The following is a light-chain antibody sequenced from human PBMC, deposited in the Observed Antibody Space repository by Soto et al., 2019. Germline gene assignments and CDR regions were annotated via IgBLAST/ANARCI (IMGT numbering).Light chain of an antibody. CDR1: QSVRIF. J-gene: IGKJ5*01. CDR3: QHRNNSHIT. Sequence: ESVLIQSPATLSLSPGETCTLSCMASQSVRIFLAWYQQKAGKTPRLLIYHASNRATGIPARFSGSGSGTDFTLTISSLAPEDFAVYYCQHRNNSHITFGQGTRLEIK. CDR2: HAS. V-gene: IGKV3-11*01.